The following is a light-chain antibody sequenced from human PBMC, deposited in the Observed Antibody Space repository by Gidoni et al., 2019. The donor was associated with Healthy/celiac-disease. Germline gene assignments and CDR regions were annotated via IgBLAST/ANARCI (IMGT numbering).Light chain of an antibody. V-gene: IGKV3D-20*01. CDR2: DAS. CDR3: QQYGSSTALT. CDR1: QSVSSSY. Sequence: EIVLTQSPATLSLSPGERATLSCGASQSVSSSYLAWYQQKPGLAPRLLIYDASSGSGTDFTLTISRLEPEDFAVYYCQQYGSSTALTFGGXTKVEIK. J-gene: IGKJ4*01.